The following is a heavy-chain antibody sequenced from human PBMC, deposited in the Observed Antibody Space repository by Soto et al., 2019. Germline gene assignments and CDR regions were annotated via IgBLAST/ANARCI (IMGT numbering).Heavy chain of an antibody. D-gene: IGHD3-3*01. J-gene: IGHJ4*02. CDR3: AHTYTLFGVAAPYFHY. CDR2: IYWNDDK. V-gene: IGHV2-5*01. CDR1: GFSLSTTGVG. Sequence: SGPTLVNPTQTLTLTCTFSGFSLSTTGVGVGWIRQPPGKALEWLGIIYWNDDKRYSPSLKSRLTITKDTSKNQVVLTMTNMDPVDTATYFCAHTYTLFGVAAPYFHYWGQGTLVTVSS.